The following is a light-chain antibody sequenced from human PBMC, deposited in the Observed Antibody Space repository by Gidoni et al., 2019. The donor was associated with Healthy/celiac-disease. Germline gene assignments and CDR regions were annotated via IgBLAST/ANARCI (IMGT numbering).Light chain of an antibody. V-gene: IGKV1-39*01. Sequence: DIQMTQSPSPLSASVGDRVTITCRASQSISSYLNWYQQKPGKAPKLLIDAASSLHSGVPSRFSGSGSGTDFTLTISSLQPEDFATDYCQQNYSTPITFGQGTRLEIK. CDR3: QQNYSTPIT. J-gene: IGKJ5*01. CDR2: AAS. CDR1: QSISSY.